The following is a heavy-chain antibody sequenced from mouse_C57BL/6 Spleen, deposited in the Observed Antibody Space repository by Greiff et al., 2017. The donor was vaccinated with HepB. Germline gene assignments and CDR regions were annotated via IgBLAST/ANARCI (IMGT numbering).Heavy chain of an antibody. CDR3: ARSYGSSPFFDY. Sequence: EVMLVESGPVLVKPGASVKMSCKASGYTFTDYYMNWVKQSHGKSLEWIGVINPYNGGTSYNQKFKGKATLTVDKSSSTAYMELNSLTSEDSAVYYCARSYGSSPFFDYWGQGTTLTVSS. V-gene: IGHV1-19*01. CDR2: INPYNGGT. D-gene: IGHD1-1*01. CDR1: GYTFTDYY. J-gene: IGHJ2*01.